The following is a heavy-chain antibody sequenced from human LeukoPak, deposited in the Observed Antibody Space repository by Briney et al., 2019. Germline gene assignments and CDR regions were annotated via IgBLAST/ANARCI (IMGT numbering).Heavy chain of an antibody. CDR1: GFTVSSNY. J-gene: IGHJ4*02. CDR2: IYSGGST. D-gene: IGHD1-26*01. Sequence: PGWSLRLSCAASGFTVSSNYMSWVRQAPGKGLEWVSLIYSGGSTYYADSVKGRFTISRDNSKNTLYLQMNSLRAEDTAVYYCARVLWELLGRGGSYYFDYWGQGTLVTVSS. CDR3: ARVLWELLGRGGSYYFDY. V-gene: IGHV3-53*01.